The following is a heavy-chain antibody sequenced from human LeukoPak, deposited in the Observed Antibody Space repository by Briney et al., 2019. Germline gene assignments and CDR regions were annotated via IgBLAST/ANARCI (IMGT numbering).Heavy chain of an antibody. Sequence: SETLSLTCTVSGGSISSYYWSWIRQPPGKGLEWIGYIYYSGSTNYNPSLKSRVTISVDTSKNQFSLKLSSVTAADTAVYYCARGIFGWATYYHYYMDVWGKGTTVTVSS. D-gene: IGHD3-3*01. CDR1: GGSISSYY. V-gene: IGHV4-59*01. J-gene: IGHJ6*03. CDR2: IYYSGST. CDR3: ARGIFGWATYYHYYMDV.